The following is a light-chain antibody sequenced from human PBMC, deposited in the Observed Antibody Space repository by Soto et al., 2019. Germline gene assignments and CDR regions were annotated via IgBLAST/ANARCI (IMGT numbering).Light chain of an antibody. CDR3: QKYNSAPLT. CDR2: AAS. CDR1: QAIGNY. Sequence: DIQMTQSPSSLSAYLGDRVTITCRASQAIGNYLAWYQQKPGKVPKLLIYAASTLQSGVPSRFSGSRSGTDFTLTVSSLQPEDVATYYCQKYNSAPLTFGPGTKVDIK. J-gene: IGKJ3*01. V-gene: IGKV1-27*01.